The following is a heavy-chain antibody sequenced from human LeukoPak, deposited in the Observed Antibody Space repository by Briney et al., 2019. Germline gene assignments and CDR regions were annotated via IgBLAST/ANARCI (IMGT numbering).Heavy chain of an antibody. CDR1: GFTFSSYE. D-gene: IGHD3-10*01. J-gene: IGHJ5*02. Sequence: GGSLRLSCAASGFTFSSYEMNWVRQAPGKGLEWVSYISSSGSTIYYADSVKGRFTISRDNAKNSLYLQMNSLRAEDTAVYYCAREREGSGTPDWFDPWGQGTLVTVSS. V-gene: IGHV3-48*03. CDR2: ISSSGSTI. CDR3: AREREGSGTPDWFDP.